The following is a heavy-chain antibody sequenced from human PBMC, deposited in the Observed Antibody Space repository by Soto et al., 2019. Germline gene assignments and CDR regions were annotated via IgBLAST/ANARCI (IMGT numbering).Heavy chain of an antibody. V-gene: IGHV3-74*01. CDR1: GFTFDTYW. CDR2: VHTDGSNP. D-gene: IGHD3-16*02. J-gene: IGHJ4*02. Sequence: EVQLVESGGGLVQPGGSLRLSCVASGFTFDTYWMHWVRQAPGKGLEWVARVHTDGSNPTYGDSVKGRFTVSRDNAKSTLFLQMDSLRAEDTAFYSCTNAVNYWGQGTVVTVSS. CDR3: TNAVNY.